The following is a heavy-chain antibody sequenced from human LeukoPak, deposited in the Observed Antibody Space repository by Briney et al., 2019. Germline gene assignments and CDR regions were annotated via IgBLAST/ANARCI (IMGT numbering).Heavy chain of an antibody. J-gene: IGHJ4*02. CDR2: INGGST. CDR1: RYSISSGHP. CDR3: ARGGPNTGHYCTFDK. V-gene: IGHV4-38-2*02. D-gene: IGHD3-9*01. Sequence: SETLSLTCTASRYSISSGHPWGWIRQPPGKGLGWVSSINGGSTSYTPSLNSRVSMSVDTSNNQVSLRLTSPTAADTAVYYCARGGPNTGHYCTFDKWGRGFLVTVSS.